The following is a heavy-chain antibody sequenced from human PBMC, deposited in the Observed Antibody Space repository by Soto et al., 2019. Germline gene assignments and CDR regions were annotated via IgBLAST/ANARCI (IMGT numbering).Heavy chain of an antibody. CDR3: ARYNWNYLTFDY. CDR2: ISYDGSNK. J-gene: IGHJ4*02. D-gene: IGHD1-7*01. V-gene: IGHV3-30*03. CDR1: GFTFSSYG. Sequence: QVQLVESGGGVVQPGRSLRLSCAASGFTFSSYGMHWVRQAPGTGLEWVAVISYDGSNKYYADSVKGRFTISRDNSKNTLYLQMNSLRAEDTAVYYCARYNWNYLTFDYWGQGTLVTVSS.